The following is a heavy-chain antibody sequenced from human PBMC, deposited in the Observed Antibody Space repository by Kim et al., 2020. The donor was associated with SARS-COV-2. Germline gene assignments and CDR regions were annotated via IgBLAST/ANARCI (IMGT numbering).Heavy chain of an antibody. Sequence: SLKSRVTISVDTSKNQFSLKLSSVTAADTAVYYCARRGTIAARYYYGMDVWGQGTTVTVSS. CDR3: ARRGTIAARYYYGMDV. D-gene: IGHD6-6*01. J-gene: IGHJ6*02. V-gene: IGHV4-39*01.